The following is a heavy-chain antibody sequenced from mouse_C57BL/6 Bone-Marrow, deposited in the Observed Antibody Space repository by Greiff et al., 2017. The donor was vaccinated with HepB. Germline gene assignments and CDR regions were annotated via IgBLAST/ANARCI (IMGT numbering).Heavy chain of an antibody. J-gene: IGHJ2*01. CDR1: GYTFTSYG. CDR3: ARFYYYGPDYFDY. D-gene: IGHD1-1*01. CDR2: IYPRSGNT. Sequence: QVHVKQSGAELARPGASVKLSCKASGYTFTSYGISWVKQRTGQGLEWIGEIYPRSGNTYYNEKFKGKATLTADKSSSTAYMELRSLTSEDSAVYFCARFYYYGPDYFDYWGQGTTLTVSS. V-gene: IGHV1-81*01.